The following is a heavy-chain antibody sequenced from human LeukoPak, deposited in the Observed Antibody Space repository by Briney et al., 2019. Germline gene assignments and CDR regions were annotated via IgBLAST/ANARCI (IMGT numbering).Heavy chain of an antibody. CDR1: GFTFSSYW. CDR3: AREATTVTTYYFDY. CDR2: INSDGSST. V-gene: IGHV3-74*01. D-gene: IGHD4-17*01. Sequence: GGSLRLSCAASGFTFSSYWMHWVRQAPGKGLVWVSRINSDGSSTSYADSVKGRFTISRDNAKNSLYLQMNSLRAEDTAVYYCAREATTVTTYYFDYWGQGTLVTVSS. J-gene: IGHJ4*02.